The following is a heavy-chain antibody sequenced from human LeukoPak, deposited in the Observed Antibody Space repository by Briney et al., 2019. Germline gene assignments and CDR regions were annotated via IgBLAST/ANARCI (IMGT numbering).Heavy chain of an antibody. CDR1: RYSITSGFH. V-gene: IGHV4-38-2*02. CDR2: FYYNGDI. J-gene: IGHJ4*02. Sequence: SETLSLTCSVSRYSITSGFHWGWIRQPPGQGLEWIGNFYYNGDIHYDPSLRSRLTIPVDTSKNQLSLELRSVTAADTAVYYCLRGVTDWGQGTRVTVSS. D-gene: IGHD4-23*01. CDR3: LRGVTD.